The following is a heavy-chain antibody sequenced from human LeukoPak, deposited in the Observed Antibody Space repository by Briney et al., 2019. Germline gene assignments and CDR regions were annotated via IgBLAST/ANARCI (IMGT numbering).Heavy chain of an antibody. CDR2: IYYSGCT. V-gene: IGHV4-31*03. J-gene: IGHJ4*02. CDR1: GGSISCGGYY. D-gene: IGHD6-19*01. CDR3: AREGSSGWLYSFDY. Sequence: SETLSLTCTVSGGSISCGGYYWSWIRQHPGKGLEWIGYIYYSGCTYYNPFLKSRVTISVDASKNQFSLKLSSVTAADTAVYYCAREGSSGWLYSFDYWGQGTLVTVSS.